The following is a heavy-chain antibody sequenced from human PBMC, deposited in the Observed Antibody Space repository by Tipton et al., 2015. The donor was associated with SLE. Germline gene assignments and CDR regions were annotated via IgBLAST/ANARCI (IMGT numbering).Heavy chain of an antibody. D-gene: IGHD3-16*01. CDR2: ISWNSVTI. CDR3: ARDNGGSSYFYRAFDV. CDR1: GFTFASYT. V-gene: IGHV3-9*01. J-gene: IGHJ6*02. Sequence: SLRLSCAASGFTFASYTMHWVRLTPGRGLEWVSGISWNSVTIAYADSVRGRFTVSRDNTKSSMYLQMNSLTPEDTALYFCARDNGGSSYFYRAFDVWGLGSTVTV.